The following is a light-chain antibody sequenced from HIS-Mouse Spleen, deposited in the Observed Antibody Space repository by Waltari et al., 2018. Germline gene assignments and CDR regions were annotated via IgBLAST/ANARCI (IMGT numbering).Light chain of an antibody. J-gene: IGLJ2*01. CDR1: SLRSYY. CDR2: GKN. V-gene: IGLV3-19*01. Sequence: SSELTQDPAVSVALGQTVRITCQGDSLRSYYASWYQHKPGQAPVLVTYGKNNRPSGIPDRFSGSSSGNTASLTITGAQAEDEADYYCNSRDSSGNHVVFGGGTKLTVL. CDR3: NSRDSSGNHVV.